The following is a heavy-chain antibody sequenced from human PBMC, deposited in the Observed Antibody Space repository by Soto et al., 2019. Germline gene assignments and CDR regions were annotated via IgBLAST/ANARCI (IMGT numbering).Heavy chain of an antibody. CDR3: ARRWGGVFDI. CDR2: IYYSGST. J-gene: IGHJ3*02. V-gene: IGHV4-59*08. Sequence: QVQLQESGPGLVKPSETLSLTCTVSGGSISSYYWSWIRQPPGKGLEWIGYIYYSGSTNYNPSLKSRVTVPVDTSKNQFSLKRSSVTAADTAVYYCARRWGGVFDIRGQGTMVTVSS. D-gene: IGHD1-26*01. CDR1: GGSISSYY.